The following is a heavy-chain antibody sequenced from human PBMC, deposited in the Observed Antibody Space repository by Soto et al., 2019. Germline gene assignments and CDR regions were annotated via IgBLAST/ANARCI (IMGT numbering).Heavy chain of an antibody. CDR2: VSGSSSGT. D-gene: IGHD6-19*01. V-gene: IGHV3-23*01. CDR3: AKDRSENFWVYYYAMDV. J-gene: IGHJ6*02. Sequence: GGSLRLSCEASGFNFGAYAMSWVRQAPGKGLEWVSGVSGSSSGTYYTDSVKGRFTISRDNSKNTVYLQMNSLRGEDTAVYYCAKDRSENFWVYYYAMDVWGQGTAVTVSS. CDR1: GFNFGAYA.